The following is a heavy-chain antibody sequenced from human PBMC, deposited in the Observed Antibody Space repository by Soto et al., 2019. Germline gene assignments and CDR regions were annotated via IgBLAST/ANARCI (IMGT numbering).Heavy chain of an antibody. Sequence: EVQLLESGGGLVQPGGSLRLSCAASGFPLSTYGMSWVRQAPGKGLEWVSSITGTGGDTYYADSVKGRFTSSRDNSNNMLYLQMNSLRVEDPAVYYCARIRGYGYGLDVWGQGTTITVSS. CDR3: ARIRGYGYGLDV. J-gene: IGHJ6*02. CDR2: ITGTGGDT. V-gene: IGHV3-23*01. D-gene: IGHD5-12*01. CDR1: GFPLSTYG.